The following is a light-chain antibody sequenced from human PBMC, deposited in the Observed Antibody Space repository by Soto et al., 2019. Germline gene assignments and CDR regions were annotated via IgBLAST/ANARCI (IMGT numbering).Light chain of an antibody. CDR1: QSISSY. CDR2: AGS. CDR3: QQSYSTLG. V-gene: IGKV1-39*01. Sequence: DIQMTQSPSSLSASVGDRVTITCRASQSISSYLNWYQQKPGKAPKLLIYAGSSLQSGVPSRFSGSGSGTDFTLTISSLQPEDFATYYCQQSYSTLGFGQGTKLEIK. J-gene: IGKJ2*01.